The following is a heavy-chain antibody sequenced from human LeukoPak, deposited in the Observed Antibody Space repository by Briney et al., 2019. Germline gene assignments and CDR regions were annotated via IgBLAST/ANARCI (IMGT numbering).Heavy chain of an antibody. Sequence: ASVKVSCKASGYTFINYDINWVRQATGQGPEWMGWMSPNSGNTGYAQNFQGRVTMTSDTSISTAYMELSSLRSEDTAVYYCARRIKGYGSGSYDYWGQGTLVTVSS. D-gene: IGHD3-10*01. CDR1: GYTFINYD. CDR2: MSPNSGNT. CDR3: ARRIKGYGSGSYDY. J-gene: IGHJ4*02. V-gene: IGHV1-8*01.